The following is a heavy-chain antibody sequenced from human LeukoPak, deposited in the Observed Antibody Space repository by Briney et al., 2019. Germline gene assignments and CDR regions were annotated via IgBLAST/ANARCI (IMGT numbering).Heavy chain of an antibody. CDR1: GYTFTSYG. Sequence: ASVKVSCKASGYTFTSYGISWVRQAPGQGLEWMGWISAYNGNTNYAQKLRGRVTMTTDTSTSTAYMELRSLRSDDTAVYYCARNNYYYGSGSHDYWGQGTLVTVSS. CDR2: ISAYNGNT. D-gene: IGHD3-10*01. J-gene: IGHJ4*02. V-gene: IGHV1-18*01. CDR3: ARNNYYYGSGSHDY.